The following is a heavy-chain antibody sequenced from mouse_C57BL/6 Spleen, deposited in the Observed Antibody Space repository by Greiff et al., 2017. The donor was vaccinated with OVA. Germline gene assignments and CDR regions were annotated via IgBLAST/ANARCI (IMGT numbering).Heavy chain of an antibody. D-gene: IGHD2-3*01. Sequence: VQLVESGAELVKPGASVKLSCKASGYTFTEYTIHWVKQRSGQGLEWIGWFYPGSGSIKYNEKFKDKATLTADKSSRTVYMELSRLTSEDSAVYFCARHGDDGYSNYYAMDYWGQGTSVTVSS. V-gene: IGHV1-62-2*01. CDR1: GYTFTEYT. CDR2: FYPGSGSI. CDR3: ARHGDDGYSNYYAMDY. J-gene: IGHJ4*01.